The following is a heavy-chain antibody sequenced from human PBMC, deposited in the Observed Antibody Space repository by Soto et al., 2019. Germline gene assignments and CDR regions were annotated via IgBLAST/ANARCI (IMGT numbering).Heavy chain of an antibody. Sequence: QVQLVQSGAEVKKPGSSVKVSCKASGGTFSSYAISWVRQAPGQGLEWMGGIIPIFGTANYAQKFQGRVTITADESTSTAYMELSRLRSEDTAVYYCARRSSSPKPYSYYYGMDVWGQGTTVTVSS. V-gene: IGHV1-69*01. D-gene: IGHD6-13*01. CDR1: GGTFSSYA. CDR3: ARRSSSPKPYSYYYGMDV. J-gene: IGHJ6*02. CDR2: IIPIFGTA.